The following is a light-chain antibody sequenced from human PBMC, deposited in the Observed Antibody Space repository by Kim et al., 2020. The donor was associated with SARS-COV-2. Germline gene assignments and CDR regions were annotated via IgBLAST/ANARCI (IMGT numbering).Light chain of an antibody. V-gene: IGLV1-44*01. CDR1: ASDIGSNP. CDR2: NDN. Sequence: QSVLTQPPSASGTPGQSVTVSCSGSASDIGSNPVSWYQHLPGTAPKLLIHNDNQRPSGAPGRFSGSKSGTSASLAISGLRSEDEAVYYCASWSDGLYGYVFGTGTKVTVL. CDR3: ASWSDGLYGYV. J-gene: IGLJ1*01.